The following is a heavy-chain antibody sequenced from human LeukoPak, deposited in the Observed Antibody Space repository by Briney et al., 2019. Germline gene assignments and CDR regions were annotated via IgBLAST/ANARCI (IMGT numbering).Heavy chain of an antibody. J-gene: IGHJ5*02. Sequence: ASVKVSCKASGYTITNNYMHWVRQAPGQGLEWMGVINPSGTGTSYAQKFQGRITMSRDTSTSTVYMELSSLRSEDTAFYYCATDHSMANAAWWFDPWGQGTLVTVSS. CDR3: ATDHSMANAAWWFDP. CDR2: INPSGTGT. D-gene: IGHD5-24*01. V-gene: IGHV1-46*01. CDR1: GYTITNNY.